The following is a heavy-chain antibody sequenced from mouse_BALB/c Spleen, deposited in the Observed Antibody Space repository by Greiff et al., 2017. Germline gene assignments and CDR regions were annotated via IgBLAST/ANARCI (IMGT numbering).Heavy chain of an antibody. Sequence: VQLQQSGPELVKPGASVKISCKASGYAFSSSWMNWVKQRPGQGLEWIGRIYPGDGDTNYNGKFKGKATLTADKSSSTAYMQLSSLTSVDSAVYFCARRGITTGMDYWGQGTSVTVSS. CDR3: ARRGITTGMDY. V-gene: IGHV1-82*01. J-gene: IGHJ4*01. CDR1: GYAFSSSW. CDR2: IYPGDGDT. D-gene: IGHD2-4*01.